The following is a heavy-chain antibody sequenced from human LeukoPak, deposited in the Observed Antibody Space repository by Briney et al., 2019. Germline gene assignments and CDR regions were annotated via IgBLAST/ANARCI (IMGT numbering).Heavy chain of an antibody. Sequence: GGSLRLSCAASGFTVSTNYMNWVRQAPGKGLEWVSLIYSGGFTYYADSVKGRFTVSRDNSKNTLYLEMNSLRAEDTAIYYCARDWDFYGSGVDIWGQGTMVTVSS. CDR2: IYSGGFT. V-gene: IGHV3-66*01. J-gene: IGHJ3*02. CDR1: GFTVSTNY. CDR3: ARDWDFYGSGVDI. D-gene: IGHD3-10*01.